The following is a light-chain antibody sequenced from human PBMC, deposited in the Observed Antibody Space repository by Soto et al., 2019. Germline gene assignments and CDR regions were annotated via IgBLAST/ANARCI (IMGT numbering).Light chain of an antibody. Sequence: QSALTQPASVSGSPGQSITISCTGTGSDVGRYNYVSWYQQYPGKVPKLMIYQVSNRPSGVPIRFFGSKSGDTASLTISGLQAEDEADYYCTSYTTSSTWVFGGGTKLTVL. CDR3: TSYTTSSTWV. CDR1: GSDVGRYNY. V-gene: IGLV2-14*01. J-gene: IGLJ3*02. CDR2: QVS.